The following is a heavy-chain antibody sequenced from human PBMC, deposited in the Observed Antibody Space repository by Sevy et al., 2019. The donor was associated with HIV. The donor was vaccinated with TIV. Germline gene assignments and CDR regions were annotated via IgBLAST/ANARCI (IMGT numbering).Heavy chain of an antibody. Sequence: GGSLRLSCVASGFTFSSYWMYWVRQVPGKGLVWVSRINPDGSSTSYADSVKGRFTISRDNAKNTLYLQMNSLRAEDTAVYYCARDSWRSGSYYGFDSWGQGALVTVSS. CDR1: GFTFSSYW. CDR3: ARDSWRSGSYYGFDS. J-gene: IGHJ4*02. V-gene: IGHV3-74*01. D-gene: IGHD1-26*01. CDR2: INPDGSST.